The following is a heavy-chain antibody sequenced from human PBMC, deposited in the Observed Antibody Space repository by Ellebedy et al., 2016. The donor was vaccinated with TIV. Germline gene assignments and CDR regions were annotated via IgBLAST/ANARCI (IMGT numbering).Heavy chain of an antibody. CDR2: IDYSGST. Sequence: MPSETLSLTCTVSGGSISSSSYYWGWIRQPPGKGLEWIGYIDYSGSTNYNPSLTSRVTISVDTSKNQFSLKLSSVTAADTAVYYCARGFYDFWSGYYHSVLGYGMDVWGQGTTVTVSS. V-gene: IGHV4-61*05. CDR1: GGSISSSSYY. D-gene: IGHD3-3*01. CDR3: ARGFYDFWSGYYHSVLGYGMDV. J-gene: IGHJ6*02.